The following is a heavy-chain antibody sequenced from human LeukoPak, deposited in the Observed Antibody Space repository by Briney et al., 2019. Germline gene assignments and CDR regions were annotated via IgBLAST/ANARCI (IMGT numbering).Heavy chain of an antibody. V-gene: IGHV4-59*01. J-gene: IGHJ4*02. CDR2: IYYSGST. Sequence: SETLSLTCTVSGCSISSYYWSWIRQPPGKGLEWIGYIYYSGSTNYNPSLKSRVTISVDTSKNQFSLKLSSVTAADTAVYYCARAFGYDILTGYLDYWGQGTLVTVSS. CDR3: ARAFGYDILTGYLDY. D-gene: IGHD3-9*01. CDR1: GCSISSYY.